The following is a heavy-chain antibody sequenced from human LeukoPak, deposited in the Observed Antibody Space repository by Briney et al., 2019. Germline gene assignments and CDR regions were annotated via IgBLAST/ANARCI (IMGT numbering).Heavy chain of an antibody. D-gene: IGHD3-22*01. J-gene: IGHJ4*02. CDR3: ARDLGLYYDSSGPFDY. V-gene: IGHV1-69*13. CDR2: TIPIFGTA. Sequence: ASVKVSCKASGGTFSSYAISWVRQAPGQGLEWMGGTIPIFGTANYAQKFQGRVTITADESTSTAYMELSSLRSEDTAVYYCARDLGLYYDSSGPFDYWGQGTLVTVSS. CDR1: GGTFSSYA.